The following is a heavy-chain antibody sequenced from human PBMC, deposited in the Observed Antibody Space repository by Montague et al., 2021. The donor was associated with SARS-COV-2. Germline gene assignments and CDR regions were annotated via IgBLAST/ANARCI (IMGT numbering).Heavy chain of an antibody. V-gene: IGHV4-4*07. CDR1: GEPINGFC. CDR3: AGGVVAAPPVLDY. J-gene: IGHJ4*02. CDR2: IYASGGT. D-gene: IGHD2-15*01. Sequence: SETLSLTCSVSGEPINGFCWNWIRKPAGKGLEWIGRIYASGGTDYNPSLESRVTMSVDTSKNQFSLKVNSVTAADTAMYYCAGGVVAAPPVLDYWGRGTLVTVSS.